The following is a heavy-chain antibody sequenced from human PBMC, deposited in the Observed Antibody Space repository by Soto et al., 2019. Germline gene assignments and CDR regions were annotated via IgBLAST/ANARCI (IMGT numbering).Heavy chain of an antibody. D-gene: IGHD3-22*01. CDR1: GFTFSSYD. CDR3: ARGTLYYYDGTGFDP. J-gene: IGHJ5*02. CDR2: IGTAGDT. V-gene: IGHV3-13*01. Sequence: GGSLRLSCAASGFTFSSYDMHWVRQATGKGLEWVSAIGTAGDTYYPGSVKGRFTISRENAKNSLYLQMNSLRAEDTAVYYCARGTLYYYDGTGFDPWGQGTLVTVSS.